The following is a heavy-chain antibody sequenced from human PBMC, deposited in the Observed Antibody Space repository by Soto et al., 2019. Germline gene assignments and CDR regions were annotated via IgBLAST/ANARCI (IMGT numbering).Heavy chain of an antibody. CDR3: AREMVVPAALGDYSYCGMDS. V-gene: IGHV3-33*01. D-gene: IGHD2-2*01. CDR2: GWYDGSNE. Sequence: PAGTLSLSCTASGFTFSSNGLHWVRIGQGQGLERVAVGWYDGSNEYYADSAIDRFTTSTDNSKNTQYLQINTLITAATTALYCAREMVVPAALGDYSYCGMDSSGQGT. CDR1: GFTFSSNG. J-gene: IGHJ6*02.